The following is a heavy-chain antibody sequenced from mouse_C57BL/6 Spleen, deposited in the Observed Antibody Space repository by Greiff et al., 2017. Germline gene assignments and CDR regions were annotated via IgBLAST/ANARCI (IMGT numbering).Heavy chain of an antibody. Sequence: VQLHQPGAELVKPGASVTLSCQASGYTFTSYWMHWVKPRPGQGLEWIGMIHPNSGNTNYNEKFKSKATLTVDQSSSTAYMQLSSLTSEDSAVYYCARADGPDYWGQGTTLTVSS. CDR2: IHPNSGNT. D-gene: IGHD2-3*01. CDR1: GYTFTSYW. V-gene: IGHV1-64*01. CDR3: ARADGPDY. J-gene: IGHJ2*01.